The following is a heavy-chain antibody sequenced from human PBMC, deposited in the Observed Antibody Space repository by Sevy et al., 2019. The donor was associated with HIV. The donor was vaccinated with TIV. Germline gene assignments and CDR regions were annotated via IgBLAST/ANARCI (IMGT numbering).Heavy chain of an antibody. CDR1: GFTFTSRW. V-gene: IGHV3-7*01. J-gene: IGHJ4*01. CDR2: IKQDGNER. CDR3: AREGPYSGSYLFDY. D-gene: IGHD1-26*01. Sequence: GGSLRLSCAASGFTFTSRWMSWVRQTPGKGLERVANIKQDGNERYYVDSVKGRFTISRDNAKNSLYLQMSSLRAEDTAVYYCAREGPYSGSYLFDYWCHGTLVTVSS.